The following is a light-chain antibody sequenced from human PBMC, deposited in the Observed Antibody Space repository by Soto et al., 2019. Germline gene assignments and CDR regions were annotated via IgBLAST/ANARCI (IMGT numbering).Light chain of an antibody. CDR3: QQYGSSPLT. V-gene: IGKV3-20*01. CDR2: GAS. CDR1: QSVSSSY. Sequence: EIVLTQSPGTLSLSPGERATLSCRASQSVSSSYLAWYQQKPGQAPRLLIYGASSRATGIPDRFSGSGPGTDFTLTISRLEPEDFSVYYCQQYGSSPLTFGGGPKVEIK. J-gene: IGKJ4*01.